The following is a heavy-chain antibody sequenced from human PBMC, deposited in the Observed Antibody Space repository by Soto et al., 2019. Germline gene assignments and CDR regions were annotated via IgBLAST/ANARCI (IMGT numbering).Heavy chain of an antibody. Sequence: PGGSLRLSCAASGFTFSSYAMHWVRQAPGKGLEWVAVISYDGSNKYYADSVKGRFTISRDNSKNTLYLQMNSLRAEDTAVYYCAGISSEGDYDLNAHFDYWGQGTLVTVSS. D-gene: IGHD4-17*01. CDR3: AGISSEGDYDLNAHFDY. J-gene: IGHJ4*02. CDR1: GFTFSSYA. V-gene: IGHV3-30-3*01. CDR2: ISYDGSNK.